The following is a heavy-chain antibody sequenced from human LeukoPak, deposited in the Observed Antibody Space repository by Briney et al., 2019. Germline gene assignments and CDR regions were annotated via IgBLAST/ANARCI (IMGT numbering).Heavy chain of an antibody. CDR2: IYHSGST. V-gene: IGHV4-30-2*01. CDR1: GGSISSGGYY. Sequence: SETLSLTCTVSGGSISSGGYYWSWIRQPPGKGLEWIGYIYHSGSTYYNPSLRSRVTISVDRSKNQFSLKLSSVTAADTAVYYCARRAGDSSGSYDAFDIWGQGTMVTVSS. D-gene: IGHD3-22*01. J-gene: IGHJ3*02. CDR3: ARRAGDSSGSYDAFDI.